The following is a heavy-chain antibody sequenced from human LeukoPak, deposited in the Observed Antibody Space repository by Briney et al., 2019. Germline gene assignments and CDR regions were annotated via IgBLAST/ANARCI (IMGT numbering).Heavy chain of an antibody. CDR1: GFTVSSYG. CDR2: ISYDGSNK. Sequence: PGRSLRLSCAASGFTVSSYGMHWGREAAGNGPEGVGGISYDGSNKYYADSVKGRFTISRDNSKNTLYLQMNSLRAEDTAVYYCAKDGSGGWYNAGAFDIWGQGTMVTVSS. CDR3: AKDGSGGWYNAGAFDI. V-gene: IGHV3-30*18. D-gene: IGHD6-19*01. J-gene: IGHJ3*02.